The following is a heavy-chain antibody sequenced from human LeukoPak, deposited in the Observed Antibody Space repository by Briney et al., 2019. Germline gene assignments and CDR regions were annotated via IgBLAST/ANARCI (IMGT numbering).Heavy chain of an antibody. J-gene: IGHJ3*02. D-gene: IGHD6-13*01. CDR1: GFTFSSYV. Sequence: GGSLRLSCAASGFTFSSYVMNWVRQAPGKGLEWVSTISGSGGSTYYADSVKGRFTISRDNSKNTLYLQMNSLRAEDTAVYYCAREPRNGGSPRDAFDIWGQGTMVTVSS. CDR2: ISGSGGST. V-gene: IGHV3-23*01. CDR3: AREPRNGGSPRDAFDI.